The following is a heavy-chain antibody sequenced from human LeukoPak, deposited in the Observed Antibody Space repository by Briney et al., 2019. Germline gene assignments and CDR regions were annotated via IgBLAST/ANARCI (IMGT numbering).Heavy chain of an antibody. V-gene: IGHV1-69*01. D-gene: IGHD3-9*01. CDR3: ARDLAEGGDILTGYSGWFDP. CDR1: GGTFSSYA. CDR2: IIPIFGTA. Sequence: SVKVSCKASGGTFSSYAISWVRQAPGQGLEWMGGIIPIFGTANYAQKFQGGVTITADESTSTAYMELSSLRSEDTAVYYCARDLAEGGDILTGYSGWFDPWGQGTLVTVSS. J-gene: IGHJ5*02.